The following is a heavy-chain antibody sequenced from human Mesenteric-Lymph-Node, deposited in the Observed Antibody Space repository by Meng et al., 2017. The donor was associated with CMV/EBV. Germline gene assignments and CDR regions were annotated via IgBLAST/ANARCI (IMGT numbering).Heavy chain of an antibody. V-gene: IGHV3-74*01. CDR3: ARAGRDYYGSGGSMDV. CDR2: INGDGSGT. J-gene: IGHJ6*02. Sequence: GGSLRLSCAASGFIFSTYWMHWVRQAPGKGLVWVSRINGDGSGTSYADSVKGRFTISRDNAKKTVYLQMNSLRAEDTAVYYCARAGRDYYGSGGSMDVWGQGTTVTVSS. CDR1: GFIFSTYW. D-gene: IGHD3-10*01.